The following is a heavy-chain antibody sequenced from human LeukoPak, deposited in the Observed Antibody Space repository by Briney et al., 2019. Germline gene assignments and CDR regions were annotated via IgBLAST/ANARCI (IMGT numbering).Heavy chain of an antibody. V-gene: IGHV4-61*02. Sequence: PSETLSLTCTVSGGSISSGSYYGRWSRQPAGKGLEWIGRIYSSGSTTYNPSLKSRVTISVATSKNQFSLKLSSVTAADTAVYYCAREDDFWSGYFHLDYWGQGTLVTVSS. J-gene: IGHJ4*02. CDR2: IYSSGST. D-gene: IGHD3-3*01. CDR1: GGSISSGSYY. CDR3: AREDDFWSGYFHLDY.